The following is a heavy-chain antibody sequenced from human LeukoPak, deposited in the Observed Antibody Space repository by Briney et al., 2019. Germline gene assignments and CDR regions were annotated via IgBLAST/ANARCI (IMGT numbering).Heavy chain of an antibody. J-gene: IGHJ4*02. CDR3: ARRAGEYSHPYD. Sequence: GGSLRLSCTVSGFTVSSNSWSWVRRAPGKGLEWVSFIYSGGNTHYSDSVTGRFTISRDNSKNTLYLQMNSLRAEDTAIYCCARRAGEYSHPYDWGQGTLVTVSS. CDR1: GFTVSSNS. D-gene: IGHD2-15*01. CDR2: IYSGGNT. V-gene: IGHV3-53*01.